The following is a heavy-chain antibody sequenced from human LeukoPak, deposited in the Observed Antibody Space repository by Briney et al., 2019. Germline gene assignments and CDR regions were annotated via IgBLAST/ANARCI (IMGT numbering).Heavy chain of an antibody. CDR3: ARIWVGSRDFWSGYPNTYYYYYYMDV. J-gene: IGHJ6*03. Sequence: ASVKVSCKASGYTFTSYGISWVRQAPGQGLEWMGWISAYNGNTSYAQKLQGRVTMTTDTSTSTAYMELRSLRSDDTAVYYCARIWVGSRDFWSGYPNTYYYYYYMDVWGKGTTVTVSS. CDR1: GYTFTSYG. CDR2: ISAYNGNT. V-gene: IGHV1-18*01. D-gene: IGHD3-3*01.